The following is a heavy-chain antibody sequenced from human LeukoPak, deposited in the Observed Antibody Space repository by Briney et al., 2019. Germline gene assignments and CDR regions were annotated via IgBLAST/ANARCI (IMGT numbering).Heavy chain of an antibody. D-gene: IGHD6-19*01. CDR1: GFTFSSYA. Sequence: GGSLRLSCAASGFTFSSYAMSWVRQAPGKGLEWVSAIRGSGDRTHYADSVKGRFTISRDDSKNTLYLQMNSLKTEDTAVYYCTTGIAVAVSWGQGTLVTVSS. J-gene: IGHJ4*02. CDR2: IRGSGDRT. V-gene: IGHV3-23*01. CDR3: TTGIAVAVS.